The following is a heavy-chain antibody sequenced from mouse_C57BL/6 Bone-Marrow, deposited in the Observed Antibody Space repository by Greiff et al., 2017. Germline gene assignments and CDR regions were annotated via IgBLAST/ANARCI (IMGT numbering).Heavy chain of an antibody. J-gene: IGHJ3*01. CDR1: GYTFTSYW. CDR2: IDPSDSYT. CDR3: ARKGFAY. V-gene: IGHV1-59*01. Sequence: VQLQQPGAELVRPGTSVKLSCKASGYTFTSYWMHWVKQRPGQGLEWIGGIDPSDSYTNYNQKFKGKATLTVDTSSSTAYMQLSSLTSEDSAGYYCARKGFAYWGQGTLVTVSA.